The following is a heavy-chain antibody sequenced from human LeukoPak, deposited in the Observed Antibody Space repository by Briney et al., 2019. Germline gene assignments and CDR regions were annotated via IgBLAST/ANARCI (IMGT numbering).Heavy chain of an antibody. V-gene: IGHV4-31*03. J-gene: IGHJ6*02. CDR2: IYYSGST. CDR1: GGSISSGGYY. Sequence: SETLSLTYTVSGGSISSGGYYWGWIRQHPGKGLEWGGYIYYSGSTYYKPSLKSRVTISVDTSKSQFSLKLSSVTAADTAVYYCARDRYDFWSGYIGMDVWGQGTTVTVSS. D-gene: IGHD3-3*01. CDR3: ARDRYDFWSGYIGMDV.